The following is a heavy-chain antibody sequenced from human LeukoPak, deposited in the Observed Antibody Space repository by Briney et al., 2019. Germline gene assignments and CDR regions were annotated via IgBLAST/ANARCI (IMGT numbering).Heavy chain of an antibody. CDR2: IGTNGDS. V-gene: IGHV3-13*01. CDR3: ARDPENHDSGAYYYTPGYYFDY. D-gene: IGHD3-22*01. J-gene: IGHJ4*02. CDR1: GFAFSTYD. Sequence: GGSLRLSCAASGFAFSTYDMYWVRQAAGKGLEWVSTIGTNGDSYYSTSVKGRFTISRDNSKNTPYLQMNSLRAEDTAVYYCARDPENHDSGAYYYTPGYYFDYWGQGTLVTVSS.